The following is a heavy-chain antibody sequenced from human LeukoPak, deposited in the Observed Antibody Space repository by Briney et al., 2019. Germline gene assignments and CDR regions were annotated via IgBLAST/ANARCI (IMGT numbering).Heavy chain of an antibody. V-gene: IGHV4-59*01. Sequence: SETLSLTCTVSGGSISSNYWSWLRQPPGKGLEWIGYIYYSGSTNYNPSLKSRVTISVDTSKNQFSLKLSSVTAADTAVYYCASLSWGDSYGSFIVDYWGQGTLVTVSS. D-gene: IGHD5-18*01. J-gene: IGHJ4*02. CDR1: GGSISSNY. CDR2: IYYSGST. CDR3: ASLSWGDSYGSFIVDY.